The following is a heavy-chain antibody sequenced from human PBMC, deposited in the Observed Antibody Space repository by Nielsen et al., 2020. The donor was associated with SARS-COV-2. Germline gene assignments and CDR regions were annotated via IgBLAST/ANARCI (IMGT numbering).Heavy chain of an antibody. J-gene: IGHJ6*02. CDR2: IYYSGST. CDR1: GGSISSYY. D-gene: IGHD6-19*01. Sequence: SETLSLTCTVSGGSISSYYWSWIRQPPGKGLEWIGYIYYSGSTNYNPSLKSRVTISVGTSKNQFSLKLSSVTAAVTAVYYCARGSYSSGWYYYYYGMDVWGQGTTVTVSS. CDR3: ARGSYSSGWYYYYYGMDV. V-gene: IGHV4-59*01.